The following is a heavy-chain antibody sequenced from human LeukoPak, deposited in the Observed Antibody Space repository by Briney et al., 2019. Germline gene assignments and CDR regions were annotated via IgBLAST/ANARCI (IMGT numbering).Heavy chain of an antibody. Sequence: SETLSHTCTVSGDSITSSSYYWGWIRQPPGKGLEWIGSIYYSGSTYYTPSLKSRVIISVDTSKNQFSLKLSSVTAADTAVYYCATPAHGYSYGYYFDYWGQGTLVTVSS. CDR2: IYYSGST. J-gene: IGHJ4*02. V-gene: IGHV4-39*07. D-gene: IGHD5-18*01. CDR3: ATPAHGYSYGYYFDY. CDR1: GDSITSSSYY.